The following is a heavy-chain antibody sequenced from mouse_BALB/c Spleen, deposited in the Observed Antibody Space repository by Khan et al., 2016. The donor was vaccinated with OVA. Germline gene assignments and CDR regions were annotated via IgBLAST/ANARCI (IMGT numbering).Heavy chain of an antibody. CDR2: ISSGGTT. V-gene: IGHV5-6-5*01. CDR1: GFIFSNYA. Sequence: EVELVESGGDLVKPGGSLKLSCAASGFIFSNYAMSWVRQTPEKRLEWVASISSGGTTYFPDSVKGRFTISRDNGRNILYLQMSSLRSEDTAMYYCARDYWFTYWGQGTLVTGSA. J-gene: IGHJ3*01. CDR3: ARDYWFTY.